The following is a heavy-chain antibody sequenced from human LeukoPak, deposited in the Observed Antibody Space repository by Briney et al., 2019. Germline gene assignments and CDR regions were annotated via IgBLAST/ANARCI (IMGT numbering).Heavy chain of an antibody. CDR3: ARTGYCSSTSCYDLYYFDY. Sequence: GGSLRLSCAASGFTFSSYAMHWVRQAPGKGLEWVAVISYDGSNKYYADSVKGRFTISRDNSKNTLYLQMNSLRAEDTAVYYCARTGYCSSTSCYDLYYFDYWGQGTLVTVSS. D-gene: IGHD2-2*01. V-gene: IGHV3-30-3*01. CDR1: GFTFSSYA. CDR2: ISYDGSNK. J-gene: IGHJ4*02.